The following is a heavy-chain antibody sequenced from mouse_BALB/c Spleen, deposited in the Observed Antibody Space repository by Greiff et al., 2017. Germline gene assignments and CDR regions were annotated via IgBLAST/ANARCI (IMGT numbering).Heavy chain of an antibody. CDR3: ARDNGNHPAWFAY. D-gene: IGHD2-1*01. J-gene: IGHJ3*01. CDR2: ISYDGSN. Sequence: ESGPGLVKPSQSLSLTCSVTGYSITSGYYWNWIRQFPGNKLEWMGYISYDGSNNYNPSLKNRISITRDTSKNQFFLKLNSVTTEDTATYYCARDNGNHPAWFAYWGQGTLVTVSA. V-gene: IGHV3-6*02. CDR1: GYSITSGYY.